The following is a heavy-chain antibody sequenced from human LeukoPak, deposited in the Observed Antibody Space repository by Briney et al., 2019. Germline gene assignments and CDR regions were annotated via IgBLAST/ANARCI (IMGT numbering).Heavy chain of an antibody. V-gene: IGHV1-69*02. D-gene: IGHD3-22*01. J-gene: IGHJ5*02. Sequence: ASVKVSCKASGYTFSSYTISWVRQAPGQGLEWMGRIIPILGVANYAQKFQGRVTISADKSTNTAYMELSSLRSEDTAVYYCAGGAGITLIAADLWGQGTLVTVSS. CDR3: AGGAGITLIAADL. CDR1: GYTFSSYT. CDR2: IIPILGVA.